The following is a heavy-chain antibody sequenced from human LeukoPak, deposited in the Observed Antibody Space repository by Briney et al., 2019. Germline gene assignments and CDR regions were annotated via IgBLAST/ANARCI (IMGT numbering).Heavy chain of an antibody. CDR2: IYYTGST. J-gene: IGHJ4*02. CDR3: ARNLIPEQLVLNF. CDR1: NGSISNYY. V-gene: IGHV4-59*01. Sequence: SETLSLTCTVSNGSISNYYWNWIRQAPGKGLEWIGYIYYTGSTNKNPSLKSRVPMSVDTSKNQFSLNLKSVTPEDTAVYYCARNLIPEQLVLNFWGQGILVTVSS. D-gene: IGHD6-13*01.